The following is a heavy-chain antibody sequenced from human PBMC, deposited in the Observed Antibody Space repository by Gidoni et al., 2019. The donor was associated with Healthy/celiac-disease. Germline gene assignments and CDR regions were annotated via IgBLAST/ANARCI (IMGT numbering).Heavy chain of an antibody. V-gene: IGHV4-61*02. CDR3: ARMGLDVVTDETWTRFDP. J-gene: IGHJ5*02. D-gene: IGHD2-21*02. Sequence: QVQLQESGPGLVKPSQTLSLTCPSPGGSISSGSYYWSWIRQPAGKGLEWIGRIYPSGSTNYNPSLKSRVTMSVDTSKNQFSLKLSSVTAADTAVYYCARMGLDVVTDETWTRFDPWGQGTLVTVSS. CDR1: GGSISSGSYY. CDR2: IYPSGST.